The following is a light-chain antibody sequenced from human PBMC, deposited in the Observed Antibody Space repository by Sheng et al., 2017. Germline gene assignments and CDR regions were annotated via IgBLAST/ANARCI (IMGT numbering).Light chain of an antibody. J-gene: IGKJ4*01. V-gene: IGKV3-15*01. CDR2: GAS. CDR1: QSVTSN. Sequence: EIVMTQSPATLSVSPGERATLSCRASQSVTSNLAWYQQKPGQAPRLLIYGASTRATDIPARFSGSGSGTEFTLTISRLQSEDFGVYYCQQYHKWPPLTFGGGTKVEIK. CDR3: QQYHKWPPLT.